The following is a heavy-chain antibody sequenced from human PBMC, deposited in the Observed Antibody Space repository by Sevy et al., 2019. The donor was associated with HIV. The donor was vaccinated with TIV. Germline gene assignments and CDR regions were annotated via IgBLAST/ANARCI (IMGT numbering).Heavy chain of an antibody. V-gene: IGHV3-23*01. CDR3: ARDKYGDYAFDY. J-gene: IGHJ4*02. Sequence: GGSLRLSCAASGFTFSSYAMSWVRQAPGKGLEWVSAISGSGGSTYYADSVKGRFTISRDNAKNSLYLQMNSLRAEDTAVFYCARDKYGDYAFDYWGQGTLVTVSS. D-gene: IGHD4-17*01. CDR1: GFTFSSYA. CDR2: ISGSGGST.